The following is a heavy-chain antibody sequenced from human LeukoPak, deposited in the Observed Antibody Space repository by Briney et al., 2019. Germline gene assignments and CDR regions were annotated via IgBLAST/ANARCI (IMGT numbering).Heavy chain of an antibody. CDR3: AREEVDYYDSSGPSDY. D-gene: IGHD3-22*01. CDR2: ISYDGSNK. V-gene: IGHV3-30-3*01. J-gene: IGHJ4*02. CDR1: GFTFSSYD. Sequence: GGSLRLSCAASGFTFSSYDMHWVRQAPGKGLEWVAVISYDGSNKYYADSVKGRFTISRDNSKNTLYLQMNSLRAEDTAVYYCAREEVDYYDSSGPSDYWGQGTLVTVSS.